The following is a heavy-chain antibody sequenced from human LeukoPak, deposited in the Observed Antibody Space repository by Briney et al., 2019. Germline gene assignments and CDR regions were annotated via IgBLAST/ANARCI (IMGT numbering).Heavy chain of an antibody. J-gene: IGHJ4*02. Sequence: GGSLRLCCAASGFTFTSYAMNWVRQAPGKGLEWVSFISASGSGTHYADSVKGRFTISRDNSNNTLYLQINSLRAEDTAAYYCAKGAQYDFWTGYTLEYFDVWGKGTLVTVSS. CDR3: AKGAQYDFWTGYTLEYFDV. V-gene: IGHV3-23*01. CDR2: ISASGSGT. D-gene: IGHD3-3*01. CDR1: GFTFTSYA.